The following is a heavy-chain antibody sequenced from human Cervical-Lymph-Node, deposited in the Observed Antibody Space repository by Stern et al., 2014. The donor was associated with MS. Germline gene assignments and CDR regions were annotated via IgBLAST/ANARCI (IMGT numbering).Heavy chain of an antibody. CDR1: GASVSSGGYY. J-gene: IGHJ3*02. CDR2: LHHSGTT. CDR3: ATIPPHIEGAAFEI. D-gene: IGHD1-26*01. V-gene: IGHV4-31*03. Sequence: QLQLQESGPGLVKPSPTLSLTCTVSGASVSSGGYYWSWIRPHPGKGLEWVGYLHHSGTTFYNPSLKSRITISVDTSKNQFSLNLRSVTAADTAVYYCATIPPHIEGAAFEIWGQGTMVTVSS.